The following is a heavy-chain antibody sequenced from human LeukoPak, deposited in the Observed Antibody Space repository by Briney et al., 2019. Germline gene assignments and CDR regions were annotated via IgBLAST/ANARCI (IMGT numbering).Heavy chain of an antibody. D-gene: IGHD1-7*01. V-gene: IGHV4-59*01. J-gene: IGHJ6*02. CDR2: IYYSGST. CDR1: GGSISNYY. Sequence: SETLSLTCTVSGGSISNYYWSWIRQPPGKGLEWIGYIYYSGSTNYNPSLKSRVTISVDTSKNQFSLKLSSVTAADTAAYYCARDNWNYGSSMDVWGQGTTVTVSS. CDR3: ARDNWNYGSSMDV.